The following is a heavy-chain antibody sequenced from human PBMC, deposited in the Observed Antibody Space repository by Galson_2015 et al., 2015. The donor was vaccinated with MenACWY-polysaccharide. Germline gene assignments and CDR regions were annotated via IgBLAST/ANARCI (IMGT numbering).Heavy chain of an antibody. CDR3: ARGSRTIFGVVTPYNWFDP. Sequence: TLSLTCTVSGGSISSYYWSWIRQPPGEGLEWIGYIYYSGSTNYNPSLKSRVTISVDTSKNQFSLKLSSVTAADTAVYYCARGSRTIFGVVTPYNWFDPWGQGTLGTVSP. CDR2: IYYSGST. CDR1: GGSISSYY. V-gene: IGHV4-59*01. D-gene: IGHD3-3*01. J-gene: IGHJ5*02.